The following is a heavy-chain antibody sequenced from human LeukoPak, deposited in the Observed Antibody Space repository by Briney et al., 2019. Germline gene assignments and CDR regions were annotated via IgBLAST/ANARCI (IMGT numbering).Heavy chain of an antibody. J-gene: IGHJ4*02. Sequence: GASVKVSCKASGGTFSSYAISWVRQAPGQGLEWMGGIIPIFGTANYAQKFQGRVTITADESTSTAYMELSRLRSDDTAVYYCARVSRNPYYYGSGSQAPDYWGQGTLVTVSS. D-gene: IGHD3-10*01. CDR1: GGTFSSYA. V-gene: IGHV1-69*13. CDR3: ARVSRNPYYYGSGSQAPDY. CDR2: IIPIFGTA.